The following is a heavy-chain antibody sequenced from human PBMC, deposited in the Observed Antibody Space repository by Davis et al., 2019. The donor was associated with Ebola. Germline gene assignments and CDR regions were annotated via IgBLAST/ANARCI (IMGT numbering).Heavy chain of an antibody. CDR3: AKDVSGDGGIDP. CDR1: GFTFDDHS. V-gene: IGHV3-43*01. Sequence: GGSLRLSCAASGFTFDDHSMHWVRQVPGKGLEWVSLISWDGGYTHYSDSVRGRFIISRDNTKNSLYLQLNSLRPEDTALYFCAKDVSGDGGIDPWGQGTLVTVSS. CDR2: ISWDGGYT. J-gene: IGHJ5*02. D-gene: IGHD1-26*01.